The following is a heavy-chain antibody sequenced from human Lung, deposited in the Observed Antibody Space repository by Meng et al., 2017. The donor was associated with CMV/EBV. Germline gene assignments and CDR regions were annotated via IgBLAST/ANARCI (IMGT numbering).Heavy chain of an antibody. D-gene: IGHD2-2*01. CDR3: ARGEVPAIIDY. J-gene: IGHJ4*02. CDR2: IYSGGST. Sequence: EVQLVETGGGLVQAGGSLRLSCEASGFNVSTKYMNWVRQAPGKGLEWASVIYSGGSTYYTDSVKGRFTISRDNSKNTLYLQMNSLRTEDTAVYYCARGEVPAIIDYWGQGILVTGSS. V-gene: IGHV3-66*01. CDR1: GFNVSTKY.